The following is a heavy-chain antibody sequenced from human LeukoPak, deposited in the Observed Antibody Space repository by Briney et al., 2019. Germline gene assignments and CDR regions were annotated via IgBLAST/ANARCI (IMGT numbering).Heavy chain of an antibody. D-gene: IGHD3-22*01. J-gene: IGHJ4*02. CDR3: ASRLTWRSDSSGYYLAGPPDY. CDR2: VFYSGTT. Sequence: SETLSLTCTVSGGSISTSYYYWAWIRQPPGKGLEWIGSVFYSGTTYYNPSLESRVTISVDTSKNQFSLKLSSVTAADTAVYYCASRLTWRSDSSGYYLAGPPDYWGQGTLVTVSS. V-gene: IGHV4-39*07. CDR1: GGSISTSYYY.